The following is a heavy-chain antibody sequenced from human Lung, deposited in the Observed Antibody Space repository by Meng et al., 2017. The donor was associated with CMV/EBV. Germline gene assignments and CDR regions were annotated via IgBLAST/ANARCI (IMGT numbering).Heavy chain of an antibody. J-gene: IGHJ5*02. CDR1: GFTFINYW. CDR2: IKEDGSDK. D-gene: IGHD6-25*01. V-gene: IGHV3-7*01. Sequence: GEXXKISCAASGFTFINYWMSWVRQAPGKGLEWVANIKEDGSDKYYVDSVKGRFTISRDNAKNSLYLQMNSLRAEDTAVYYCARDRAANSFDPWGQGTLVTFSS. CDR3: ARDRAANSFDP.